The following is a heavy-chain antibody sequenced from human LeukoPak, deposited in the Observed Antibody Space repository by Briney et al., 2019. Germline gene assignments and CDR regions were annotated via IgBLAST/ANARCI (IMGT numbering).Heavy chain of an antibody. D-gene: IGHD6-19*01. V-gene: IGHV1-18*01. CDR2: IIAYNGNT. J-gene: IGHJ4*02. Sequence: VASVTVSFKASGYTFTSYGISWVRQAPGQGLEWMGWIIAYNGNTNYSQKLQGRATMTTDTSTSTAYMELRSLRSDDTAVYYCARDLKMGYSSGRYSWGAGSSNDYWGQGTLITVAS. CDR1: GYTFTSYG. CDR3: ARDLKMGYSSGRYSWGAGSSNDY.